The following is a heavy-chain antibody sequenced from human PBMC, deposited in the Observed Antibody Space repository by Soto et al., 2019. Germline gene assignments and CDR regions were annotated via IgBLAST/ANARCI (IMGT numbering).Heavy chain of an antibody. Sequence: QVQLQESGPGLVKPSQTLSLTCTVSGVSVSSGGYYWTCIRQHPGEGLQWIGNIYYSGSTNYNPSLKTLIIISLDTPKNQFSLNLTSVTAADTAVYFCARYRISGSWSKFDYWGQGTLVTVSS. J-gene: IGHJ4*02. D-gene: IGHD6-13*01. V-gene: IGHV4-31*01. CDR1: GVSVSSGGYY. CDR2: IYYSGST. CDR3: ARYRISGSWSKFDY.